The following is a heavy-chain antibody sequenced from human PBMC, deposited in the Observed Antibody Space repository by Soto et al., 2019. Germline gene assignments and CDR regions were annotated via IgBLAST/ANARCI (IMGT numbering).Heavy chain of an antibody. V-gene: IGHV4-59*01. J-gene: IGHJ3*02. Sequence: SETLSLTCTVSGGSISSYYWSWIRPPPGKGLEWIGYIYYSGSTNYNPSLKSRVTISVDTSKNQFPLKLSSVTAADTAVYYCARVWGGAFDIWGQGTMVTVSS. D-gene: IGHD3-10*01. CDR2: IYYSGST. CDR1: GGSISSYY. CDR3: ARVWGGAFDI.